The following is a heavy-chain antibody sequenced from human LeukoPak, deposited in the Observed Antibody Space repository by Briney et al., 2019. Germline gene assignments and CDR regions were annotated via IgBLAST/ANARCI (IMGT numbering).Heavy chain of an antibody. J-gene: IGHJ6*04. Sequence: GGSLRLSCAASGFTFSSYEMNWVRQAPGKGLEWVSYISSSGSTIYYADSVKGRFTISRDNAKDSLYLQMNSLRVEDTAVYYCAELGITMIGGVWGKGTTVTISS. V-gene: IGHV3-48*03. D-gene: IGHD3-10*02. CDR3: AELGITMIGGV. CDR1: GFTFSSYE. CDR2: ISSSGSTI.